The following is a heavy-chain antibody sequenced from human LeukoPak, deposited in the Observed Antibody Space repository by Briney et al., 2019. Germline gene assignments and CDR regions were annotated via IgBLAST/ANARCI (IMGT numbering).Heavy chain of an antibody. Sequence: GGSLRLSCAASGFTFSSYAMSWVRQAPGKGLEWVSAISGSGGSTYYADSVKGRFTISRDNSKNTLYLQMNSLKAEDTAVYYCAKVDRIVVVTAAMSDYWGQGPLVTVSS. CDR2: ISGSGGST. V-gene: IGHV3-23*01. J-gene: IGHJ4*02. D-gene: IGHD2-2*01. CDR1: GFTFSSYA. CDR3: AKVDRIVVVTAAMSDY.